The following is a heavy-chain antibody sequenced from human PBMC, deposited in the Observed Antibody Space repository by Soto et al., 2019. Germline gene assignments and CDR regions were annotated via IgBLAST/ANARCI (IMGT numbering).Heavy chain of an antibody. CDR1: GFTFSSYA. D-gene: IGHD6-19*01. Sequence: GGSLRLSCAASGFTFSSYAMSWVRQAPGKGLEWVSAISGSGGSTYCADSVKGRFTISRDNSKNTLYLQMNSLRAEDTAVYYCARTRNPGYSSGTYDYWGQGTLVTVSS. CDR3: ARTRNPGYSSGTYDY. V-gene: IGHV3-23*01. J-gene: IGHJ4*02. CDR2: ISGSGGST.